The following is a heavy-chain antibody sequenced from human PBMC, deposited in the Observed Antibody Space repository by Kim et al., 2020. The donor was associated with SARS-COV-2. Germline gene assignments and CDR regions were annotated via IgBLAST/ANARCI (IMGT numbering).Heavy chain of an antibody. CDR3: ARVRESPKRITMIVVVIPPDY. CDR1: GFTFSSYA. J-gene: IGHJ4*02. D-gene: IGHD3-22*01. V-gene: IGHV3-30*04. CDR2: ISYDGSNK. Sequence: GGSLRLSCAASGFTFSSYAMHWVRQAPGKGLEWVAVISYDGSNKYYADSVKGRFTISRDNSKNTLYLQMNSLRAEDTAVYYCARVRESPKRITMIVVVIPPDYWGQGTLVTVSS.